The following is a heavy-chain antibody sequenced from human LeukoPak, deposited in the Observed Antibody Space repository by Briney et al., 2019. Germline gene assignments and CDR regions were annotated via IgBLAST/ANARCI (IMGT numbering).Heavy chain of an antibody. CDR3: ARGRVGSSWYFRARAATWFDP. CDR1: GYTFTSYD. D-gene: IGHD6-13*01. Sequence: ASVKVSCKASGYTFTSYDINWVRQAPGQGLEWMGWMNPNSGNTGYAQKFQGRVTMTRNTSISTAYMELSSLRSEDTAVYYCARGRVGSSWYFRARAATWFDPGGQGTLVTVSS. J-gene: IGHJ5*02. CDR2: MNPNSGNT. V-gene: IGHV1-8*01.